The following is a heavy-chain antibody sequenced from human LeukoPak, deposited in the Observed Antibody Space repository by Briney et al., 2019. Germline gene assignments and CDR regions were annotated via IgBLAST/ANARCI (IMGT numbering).Heavy chain of an antibody. Sequence: SETLSLTCTVSGGSVSSGNYYWSWIRQPPGKGLEWIGYIYYSGSTNYNPSLKSRVTISVDTSKNQFSLKLSSVTAADTALYYCARVGGGDDYWGQGTPVTISS. CDR3: ARVGGGDDY. D-gene: IGHD1-26*01. V-gene: IGHV4-61*01. J-gene: IGHJ4*02. CDR1: GGSVSSGNYY. CDR2: IYYSGST.